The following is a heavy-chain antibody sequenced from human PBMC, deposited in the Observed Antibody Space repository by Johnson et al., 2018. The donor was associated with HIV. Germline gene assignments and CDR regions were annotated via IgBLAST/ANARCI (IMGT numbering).Heavy chain of an antibody. Sequence: QEQLEESGGGVVQPGGSLRLSCAASGFTFSSYGMHWVRQAPGKGLEWVAFIRYDGSNKYYADSVKGRFNISRDNSKNALYLQMSSLRPEDTAVYYCAKPPSMGADAFDIWGQGTMVTVSS. CDR2: IRYDGSNK. D-gene: IGHD3-16*01. CDR3: AKPPSMGADAFDI. CDR1: GFTFSSYG. J-gene: IGHJ3*02. V-gene: IGHV3-30*02.